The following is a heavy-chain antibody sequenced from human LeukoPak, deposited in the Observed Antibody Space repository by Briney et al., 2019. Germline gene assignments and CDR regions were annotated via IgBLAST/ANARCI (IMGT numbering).Heavy chain of an antibody. CDR1: GFTFSGSA. Sequence: SGGSLRLSCAASGFTFSGSAMHWARQASGKGLEWVGRIRSKANSYATAYAASVKGRFTISRDDSKNTAYLQMNSLKTEDTAVYYCTRPTYYYGSGSYYTGDYWGQGTLVTVSS. CDR3: TRPTYYYGSGSYYTGDY. CDR2: IRSKANSYAT. V-gene: IGHV3-73*01. D-gene: IGHD3-10*01. J-gene: IGHJ4*02.